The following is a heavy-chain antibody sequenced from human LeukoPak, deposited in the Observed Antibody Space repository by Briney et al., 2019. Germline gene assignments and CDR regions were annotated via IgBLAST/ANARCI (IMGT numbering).Heavy chain of an antibody. J-gene: IGHJ6*02. D-gene: IGHD2-2*01. CDR2: MNPNSGNT. Sequence: ASVKVSCKASGYTFTSYDINWARQATGQGLEWMGWMNPNSGNTGYAQKFQGRVTMTRNTSISTAYMELSSLRSEDTAVYYCARVPSSTRYYGMDVWGQGTTVTVSS. CDR3: ARVPSSTRYYGMDV. CDR1: GYTFTSYD. V-gene: IGHV1-8*01.